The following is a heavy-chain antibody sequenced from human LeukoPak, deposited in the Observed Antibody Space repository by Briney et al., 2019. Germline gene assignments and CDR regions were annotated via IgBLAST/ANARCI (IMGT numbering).Heavy chain of an antibody. V-gene: IGHV3-21*01. D-gene: IGHD3-22*01. CDR1: GFTFNNYN. CDR3: ARDRHYYDSSGFAT. J-gene: IGHJ5*02. Sequence: GGSLRLSCEVSGFTFNNYNMNWVRQAPGKGLEWVSSISSSSSYIYYADSVQGRFTISRDNAKNSLYLQMNSLRAEDTAVYYCARDRHYYDSSGFATWGQGTLVTVSP. CDR2: ISSSSSYI.